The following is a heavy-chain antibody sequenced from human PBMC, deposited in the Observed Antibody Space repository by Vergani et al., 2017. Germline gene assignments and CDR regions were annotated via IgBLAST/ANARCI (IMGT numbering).Heavy chain of an antibody. V-gene: IGHV1-69*04. CDR3: ARDGKNNWNSDAGFDI. CDR1: GGTFSSYA. J-gene: IGHJ3*02. D-gene: IGHD1-7*01. Sequence: QVQLVQSGAEVKKPGSSVKVSCKASGGTFSSYAISWVRQAPGQGLEWMGRIIPILGIANYAQKFQCRVTITADKSTSTAYMELSSLRSEDTAVYYCARDGKNNWNSDAGFDIWGQGTTVTVSS. CDR2: IIPILGIA.